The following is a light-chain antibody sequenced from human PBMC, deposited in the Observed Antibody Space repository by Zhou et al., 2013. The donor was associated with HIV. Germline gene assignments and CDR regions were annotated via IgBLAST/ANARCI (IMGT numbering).Light chain of an antibody. CDR1: QDISSY. CDR3: QQLKSYPRT. J-gene: IGKJ2*01. V-gene: IGKV1-9*01. Sequence: DIQLTQSPSFLSASVGDRVTITCRASQDISSYLAWFQQKPGKAPKLLIYAASTLQSGVPSRFSGSGSGTEFTLTISSLQPEHFGTYYCQQLKSYPRTFGQGTKLEIK. CDR2: AAS.